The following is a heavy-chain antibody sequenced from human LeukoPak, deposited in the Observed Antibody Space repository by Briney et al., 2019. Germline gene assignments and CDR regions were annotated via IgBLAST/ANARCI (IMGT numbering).Heavy chain of an antibody. Sequence: RGSLRLSCAASGFTFSSYGMHWVRQAPGKGLEWVAVISYDGSNKYYADSVKGRFTISRDNSKNTLYLQMNSLRAEDTAVYYCAKDSILWFGEPTPEYDYWGQGTLVTVSS. D-gene: IGHD3-10*01. CDR2: ISYDGSNK. CDR3: AKDSILWFGEPTPEYDY. V-gene: IGHV3-30*18. J-gene: IGHJ4*02. CDR1: GFTFSSYG.